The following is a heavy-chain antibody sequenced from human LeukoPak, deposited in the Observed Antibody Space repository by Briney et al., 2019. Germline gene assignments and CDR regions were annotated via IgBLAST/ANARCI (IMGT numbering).Heavy chain of an antibody. V-gene: IGHV1-24*01. CDR3: ATVSPSFTIFGVALHPKTHLFDY. CDR1: GYTFTGYY. D-gene: IGHD3-3*01. CDR2: FDPEDGET. Sequence: AASVKVSCKASGYTFTGYYMHWVRQAPGKGLEWMGGFDPEDGETIYAQKFQGRVTMTEDTSTDTAYMELSSLRSEDTAVYYCATVSPSFTIFGVALHPKTHLFDYWGQGTLVTVSS. J-gene: IGHJ4*02.